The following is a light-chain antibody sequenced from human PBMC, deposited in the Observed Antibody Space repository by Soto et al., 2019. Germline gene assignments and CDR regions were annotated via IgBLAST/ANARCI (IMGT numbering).Light chain of an antibody. CDR1: SSNIGNNY. J-gene: IGLJ2*01. CDR2: DNS. Sequence: QSVLTQPPSVSAAPGQKVPISCSGSSSNIGNNYVSWYQQIPGTAPKLLIYDNSKRPSGIPDRFSGSKSGTSATLGITGLQTGDEADYYCGTWDSSLSAGVFGGGTQLTVL. V-gene: IGLV1-51*01. CDR3: GTWDSSLSAGV.